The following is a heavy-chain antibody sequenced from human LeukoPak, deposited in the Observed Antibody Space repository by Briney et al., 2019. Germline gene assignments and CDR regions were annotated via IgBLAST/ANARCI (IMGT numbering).Heavy chain of an antibody. CDR3: ARSMVTIPIPGGY. CDR2: IKQDGSQK. CDR1: GFTFSSYW. Sequence: GGSLRLSCAASGFTFSSYWMSWVRQAPGKGLEWVANIKQDGSQKYYVDSVKGRFTISRDNAKNSLYLQMNSLRAEDTAVYYCARSMVTIPIPGGYWGQGTLVTVSS. D-gene: IGHD2-2*02. J-gene: IGHJ4*02. V-gene: IGHV3-7*01.